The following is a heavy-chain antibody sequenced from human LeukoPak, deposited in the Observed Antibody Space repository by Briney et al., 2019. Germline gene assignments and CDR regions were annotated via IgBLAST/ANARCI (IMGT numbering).Heavy chain of an antibody. CDR2: IYYSGST. J-gene: IGHJ6*04. Sequence: SEALSLTCTVSGGSISSYYWSWIRQPPGKGLEWIGYIYYSGSTNYNPSPKSRVTISVDTSKNQFSLKLSSVTAADTAVYYCARGGGSSSWYYYGMDVWGKGTTVTVSS. V-gene: IGHV4-59*01. CDR1: GGSISSYY. CDR3: ARGGGSSSWYYYGMDV. D-gene: IGHD6-13*01.